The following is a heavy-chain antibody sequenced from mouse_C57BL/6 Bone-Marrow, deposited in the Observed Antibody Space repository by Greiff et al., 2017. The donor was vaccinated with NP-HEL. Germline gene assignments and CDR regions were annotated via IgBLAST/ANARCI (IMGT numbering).Heavy chain of an antibody. V-gene: IGHV5-16*01. D-gene: IGHD1-1*01. J-gene: IGHJ1*03. CDR2: INYDGSST. CDR3: AEAPYYGSSNWYFDV. CDR1: GFTFSDYY. Sequence: DVQLVESEGGLVQPGSSMKLSCTASGFTFSDYYMAWVRQVPEKGLEWVANINYDGSSTYYLDSLKSRFIISRDNAKNILYLQMSSLKSEDTATYYCAEAPYYGSSNWYFDVWGTGTTVTVSS.